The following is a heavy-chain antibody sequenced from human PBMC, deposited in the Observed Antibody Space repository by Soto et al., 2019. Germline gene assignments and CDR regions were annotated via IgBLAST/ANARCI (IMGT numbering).Heavy chain of an antibody. CDR1: GFTFSSYG. J-gene: IGHJ4*02. D-gene: IGHD4-17*01. CDR3: AKEHEMTPGGPSRFYFDY. Sequence: GGSLRLSCAASGFTFSSYGMHWVRQAPGKGLEWVAVISYDGSNKYYADSVKGRFTISRDNSKNTLYLQMNSLRAEGTAVYYCAKEHEMTPGGPSRFYFDYWGQGTLVTVSS. CDR2: ISYDGSNK. V-gene: IGHV3-30*18.